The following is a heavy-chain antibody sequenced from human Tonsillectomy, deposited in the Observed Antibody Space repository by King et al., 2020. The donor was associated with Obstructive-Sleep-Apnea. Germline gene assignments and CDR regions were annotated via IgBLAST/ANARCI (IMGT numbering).Heavy chain of an antibody. CDR2: ISWNSGSI. CDR1: GFTFDDYA. J-gene: IGHJ3*02. V-gene: IGHV3-9*01. Sequence: VQLVESGGGLVQPGRSLRLSCAASGFTFDDYAMHWVRQAPGKGLEWVSGISWNSGSIGYADSVKGRFTISRDNAKNSLYLQMNSLRAEDTALYYCAKDKLGSYKSGGAFDIWGQGTMVTVSS. D-gene: IGHD1-26*01. CDR3: AKDKLGSYKSGGAFDI.